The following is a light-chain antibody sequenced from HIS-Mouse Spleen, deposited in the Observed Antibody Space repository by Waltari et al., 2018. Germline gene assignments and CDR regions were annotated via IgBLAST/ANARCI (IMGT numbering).Light chain of an antibody. Sequence: SYELTQPPSVSVSPGQTASITCSGDKLGDKYACWYQQKPGQSPVLVIYQDSKRPSGIPERFSGSNYGRAATLTIGGTQAMDEADYYCQAWDSSYSVFGGGTKLTVL. J-gene: IGLJ2*01. CDR2: QDS. V-gene: IGLV3-1*01. CDR3: QAWDSSYSV. CDR1: KLGDKY.